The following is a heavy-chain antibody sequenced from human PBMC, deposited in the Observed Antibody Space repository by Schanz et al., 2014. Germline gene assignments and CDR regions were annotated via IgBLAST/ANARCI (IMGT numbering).Heavy chain of an antibody. V-gene: IGHV3-7*03. J-gene: IGHJ4*02. Sequence: EVHLVESGGGLVQPGGSLRLSCAASGFTFSHYWLSWVRQTPGKRLEWVANIRQDGSAKFYVDSVNSRFAISRDNAENSVYLQRNSLRAEDTAVYYCARDGFGGYLDSWGQGTLVTVSS. D-gene: IGHD3-10*01. CDR3: ARDGFGGYLDS. CDR1: GFTFSHYW. CDR2: IRQDGSAK.